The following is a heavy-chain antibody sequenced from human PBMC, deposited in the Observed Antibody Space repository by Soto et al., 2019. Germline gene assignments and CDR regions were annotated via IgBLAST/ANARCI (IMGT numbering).Heavy chain of an antibody. CDR2: INHSGST. CDR1: GGSFSGYY. Sequence: QVQLQQWGAGLLKPSETLSLTCAVYGGSFSGYYWSWIRQPPGKGLEWIGEINHSGSTNYNPSLKIRVTISVDTSKNQFSLKLSSVTAADTAVYYCAGTPLGVGATTSVLHDYWGQGTLVTVSS. CDR3: AGTPLGVGATTSVLHDY. J-gene: IGHJ4*02. D-gene: IGHD1-26*01. V-gene: IGHV4-34*01.